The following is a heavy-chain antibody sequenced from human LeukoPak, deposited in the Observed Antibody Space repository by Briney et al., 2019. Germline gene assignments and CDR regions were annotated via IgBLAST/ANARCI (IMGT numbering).Heavy chain of an antibody. CDR2: TYYRSKWYN. CDR3: AGGTGVFDY. V-gene: IGHV6-1*01. Sequence: SQTLSLTFAISGDSVSINSAAWNWFRQSPSRGLEWLGSTYYRSKWYNDYAVSVKSRITINPDTSKNQISLQLNSVTPEDTAVYYCAGGTGVFDYWGQGTLVTVSS. CDR1: GDSVSINSAA. J-gene: IGHJ4*02. D-gene: IGHD7-27*01.